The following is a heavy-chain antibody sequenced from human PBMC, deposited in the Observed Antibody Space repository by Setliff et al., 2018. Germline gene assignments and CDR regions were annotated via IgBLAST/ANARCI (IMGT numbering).Heavy chain of an antibody. Sequence: KLSETLSLTCGFSGASINSLTWWSWVRQPPGKGLEWIGEIYNPSAVHYTPSLKSRVNISVDKSKNQFSLKLTSVTAADTAVYYCARGGGGYHSDFWGPGILVTVSS. CDR1: GASINSLTW. CDR3: ARGGGGYHSDF. V-gene: IGHV4-4*02. CDR2: IYNPSAV. D-gene: IGHD3-16*01. J-gene: IGHJ4*02.